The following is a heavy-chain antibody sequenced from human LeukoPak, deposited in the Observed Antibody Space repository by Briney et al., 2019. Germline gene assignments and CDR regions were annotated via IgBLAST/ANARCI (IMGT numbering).Heavy chain of an antibody. D-gene: IGHD1-7*01. Sequence: SETLSLTCTVSGGSISSYYWSWIRQPPGKGLEWIGYIYYSGSTNYNPSLKSRVTISMDTSKTQFSLKLSTVTAADTAVYYCARASGWWKLNWNSSFGYWGQGTLVTVSS. CDR2: IYYSGST. CDR1: GGSISSYY. J-gene: IGHJ4*02. V-gene: IGHV4-59*01. CDR3: ARASGWWKLNWNSSFGY.